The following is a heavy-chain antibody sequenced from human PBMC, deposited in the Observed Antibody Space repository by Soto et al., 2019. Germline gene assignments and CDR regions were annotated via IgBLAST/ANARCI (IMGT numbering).Heavy chain of an antibody. CDR1: GYTFTGYY. CDR3: ARDRATMVRGVIIGQYFDY. Sequence: ASVKVSCKASGYTFTGYYMHWVRQAPGQGLEWMGWINPNSGGTNYAQKFQGWVTMTRDTSISTAYMELSRLRSDDTAVYYCARDRATMVRGVIIGQYFDYWGQGTLVTVSS. CDR2: INPNSGGT. V-gene: IGHV1-2*04. J-gene: IGHJ4*02. D-gene: IGHD3-10*01.